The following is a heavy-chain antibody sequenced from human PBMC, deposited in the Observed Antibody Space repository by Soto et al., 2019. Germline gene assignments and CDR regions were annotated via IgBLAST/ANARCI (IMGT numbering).Heavy chain of an antibody. CDR2: IWYDGSNK. V-gene: IGHV3-33*01. J-gene: IGHJ6*02. Sequence: QVQLVESGGGVVQPGRSLRLSCAASGFTFSSYGMHWVRQAPGKGLEWVAVIWYDGSNKYYADSVKGRFTISRDNSKNTLYLQMNSLRGEDTAVYYCASTVPTGSDYYGMDVWGQGTTVTVAS. D-gene: IGHD4-17*01. CDR1: GFTFSSYG. CDR3: ASTVPTGSDYYGMDV.